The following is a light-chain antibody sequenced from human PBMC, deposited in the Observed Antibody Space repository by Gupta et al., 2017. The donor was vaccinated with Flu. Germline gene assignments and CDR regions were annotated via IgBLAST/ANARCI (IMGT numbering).Light chain of an antibody. V-gene: IGLV3-10*01. CDR2: EDR. J-gene: IGLJ3*02. CDR3: YSTDTSGNHRV. Sequence: GQTARITCSGHALPKKYAYWYQQKSGQAPVLIIYEDRKRPSVIPERFSGSSSGTMATLTISGAQEEDEADYYCYSTDTSGNHRVFGGGTNLTVL. CDR1: ALPKKY.